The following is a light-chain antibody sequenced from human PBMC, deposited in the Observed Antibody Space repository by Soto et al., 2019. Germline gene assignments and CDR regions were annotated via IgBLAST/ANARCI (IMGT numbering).Light chain of an antibody. Sequence: QAVVTQPPSVSGAPGQRVTISCTGSSSNIGAGYDVHWYQQLPGTAPKLLIYGNSNRPSGVPDRVSGSKSGTSASLAITGLQAEDEADYYCQSYDSSLSARYVFGTGTKLTVL. J-gene: IGLJ1*01. CDR1: SSNIGAGYD. V-gene: IGLV1-40*01. CDR3: QSYDSSLSARYV. CDR2: GNS.